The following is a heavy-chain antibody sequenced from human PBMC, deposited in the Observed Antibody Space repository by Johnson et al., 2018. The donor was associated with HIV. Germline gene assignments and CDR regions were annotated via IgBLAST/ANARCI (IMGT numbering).Heavy chain of an antibody. CDR2: IRYDGSNK. J-gene: IGHJ3*02. CDR3: ASYDILTGYYAFDI. D-gene: IGHD3-9*01. CDR1: GFTFSSYG. V-gene: IGHV3-30*02. Sequence: QVQLMESGGGVVQPGGSLRLSCAASGFTFSSYGMHWVRQAPGKGLEWVAFIRYDGSNKYYADSVKGRFTISRDNSNNTLYLQMNSLRAEDTAVYYCASYDILTGYYAFDIWGQGTMVTVSS.